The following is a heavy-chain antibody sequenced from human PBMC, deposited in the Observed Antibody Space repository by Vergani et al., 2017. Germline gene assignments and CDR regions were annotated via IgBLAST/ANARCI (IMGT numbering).Heavy chain of an antibody. CDR2: IYYSGST. V-gene: IGHV4-59*01. D-gene: IGHD3-3*01. CDR3: ARLNPYYDFWSGYYDYYYYYMDV. Sequence: QVQLQESGPGLVKPSETLSLTCTVSGGSISSYYWSWIRQPPGKELEWIGYIYYSGSTNYNPSLKSRVTISVDTSKNQFSLKLSSVTAADTAVYYCARLNPYYDFWSGYYDYYYYYMDVWGKGTTVTVSS. CDR1: GGSISSYY. J-gene: IGHJ6*03.